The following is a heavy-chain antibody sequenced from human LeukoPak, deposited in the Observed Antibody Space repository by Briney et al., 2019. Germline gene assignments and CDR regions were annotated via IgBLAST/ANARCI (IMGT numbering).Heavy chain of an antibody. CDR2: IYPGDSDT. CDR1: GYTFTTYW. J-gene: IGHJ4*02. CDR3: ARARYCSGGSCYAEY. V-gene: IGHV5-51*07. D-gene: IGHD2-15*01. Sequence: GESLKISCKGSGYTFTTYWIGWVHQMPGKGLEWMGIIYPGDSDTRYSPSFQGQVTISADKSISTAYLQWSSLKASDTAMYYCARARYCSGGSCYAEYWGQGTLVTVSS.